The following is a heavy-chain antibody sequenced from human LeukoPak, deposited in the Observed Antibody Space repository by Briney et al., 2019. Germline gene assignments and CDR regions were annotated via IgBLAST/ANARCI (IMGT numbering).Heavy chain of an antibody. V-gene: IGHV1-18*01. J-gene: IGHJ4*02. Sequence: GASVKVSCKAFGYTFTSYGISWVRQAPGQGLEWMGWISAYNGNTNYAQKLQGRVTMTTDTSTSTAYMELRSLRSDDTAVYYCARSSRTYYYDSSGYYPSDYWGQGTLVTVSS. CDR2: ISAYNGNT. CDR3: ARSSRTYYYDSSGYYPSDY. D-gene: IGHD3-22*01. CDR1: GYTFTSYG.